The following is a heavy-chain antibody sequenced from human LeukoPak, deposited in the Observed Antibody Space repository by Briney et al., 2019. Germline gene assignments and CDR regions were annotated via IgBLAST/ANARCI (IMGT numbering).Heavy chain of an antibody. CDR3: ARDSRQWLVRRWFDP. D-gene: IGHD6-19*01. J-gene: IGHJ5*02. CDR2: MNPNSGNT. CDR1: GYTFTSYD. V-gene: IGHV1-8*01. Sequence: GASVKVSCKASGYTFTSYDINWVRQATGQGLEWMGWMNPNSGNTGYAQKFQGRVTMTRNTSISTAYMELSSLRPEDTAVYYCARDSRQWLVRRWFDPWGQGTLVTVSS.